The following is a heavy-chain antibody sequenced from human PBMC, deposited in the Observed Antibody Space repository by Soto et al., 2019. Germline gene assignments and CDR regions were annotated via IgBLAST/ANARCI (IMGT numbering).Heavy chain of an antibody. CDR2: ISSSSSYI. V-gene: IGHV3-21*01. Sequence: EVQLVESGGGLVKPGGSLRLSCAASGFTFSSYSMNWVRQAPGKGLEWVSSISSSSSYIYYADSVKGRFTISRDNAKNSLYLQMNSLRAEDTAVYYCARAVQRYYGSGRVGEIHYYMDVWGKGTTVTVSS. J-gene: IGHJ6*03. CDR1: GFTFSSYS. CDR3: ARAVQRYYGSGRVGEIHYYMDV. D-gene: IGHD3-10*01.